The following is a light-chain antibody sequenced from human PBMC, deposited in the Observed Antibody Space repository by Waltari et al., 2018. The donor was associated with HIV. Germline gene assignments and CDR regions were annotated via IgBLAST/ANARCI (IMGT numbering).Light chain of an antibody. CDR3: AAWDDSLSVVYV. CDR1: SSNIGSNY. J-gene: IGLJ1*01. Sequence: QSVLTQPPSASGTPGQRVTISCSGSSSNIGSNYVYWYQQLPGTAPKNLIYRNNQRPSGVPGRFSGSKSGTSASLAISGLRSEDEADYYCAAWDDSLSVVYVFGTGTKVTVL. CDR2: RNN. V-gene: IGLV1-47*01.